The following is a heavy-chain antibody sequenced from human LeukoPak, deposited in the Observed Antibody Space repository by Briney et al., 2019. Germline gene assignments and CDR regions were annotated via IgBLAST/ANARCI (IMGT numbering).Heavy chain of an antibody. J-gene: IGHJ4*02. CDR3: ARGGNYFDY. D-gene: IGHD3-16*01. V-gene: IGHV3-48*01. Sequence: GGSLRLSCAASGITFTSYTMNWVRQAPGKGLEWVSYISSSSINKYYADSVKGRFTISRDDAKNSLYLQMNSLRAEDTAVYYCARGGNYFDYWGQGTLVTVSS. CDR1: GITFTSYT. CDR2: ISSSSINK.